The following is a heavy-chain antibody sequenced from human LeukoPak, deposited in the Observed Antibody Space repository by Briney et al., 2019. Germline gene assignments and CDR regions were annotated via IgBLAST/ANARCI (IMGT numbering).Heavy chain of an antibody. J-gene: IGHJ4*02. CDR3: ARNCGGDCFIPYFDY. D-gene: IGHD2-21*01. CDR2: IIPTFGTA. CDR1: GGIFSSYA. Sequence: SVKVSCKASGGIFSSYAISWVRQAPGQGLEWMGGIIPTFGTANYAQKFQGGVTITADESTSTAYMELSSLRSEDTAVYYCARNCGGDCFIPYFDYWGQGTLVTVSS. V-gene: IGHV1-69*13.